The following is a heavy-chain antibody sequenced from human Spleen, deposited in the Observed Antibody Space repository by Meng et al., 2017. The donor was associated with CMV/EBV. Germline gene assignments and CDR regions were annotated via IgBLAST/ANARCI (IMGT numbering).Heavy chain of an antibody. CDR2: IFYSGTT. Sequence: ISSSRYYWGCIRQPPGKGLEWIGSIFYSGTTSYNPTLKSRVTISVDTSKNQFSLRLSSVTAADTAVYYCATDSYSSGWTNPAGGLDHWGQGTLVTVSS. V-gene: IGHV4-39*02. CDR1: ISSSRYY. CDR3: ATDSYSSGWTNPAGGLDH. D-gene: IGHD6-19*01. J-gene: IGHJ4*02.